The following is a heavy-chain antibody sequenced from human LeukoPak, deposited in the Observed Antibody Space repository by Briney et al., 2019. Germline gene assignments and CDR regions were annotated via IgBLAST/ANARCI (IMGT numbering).Heavy chain of an antibody. V-gene: IGHV4-34*01. CDR1: GGSITAYY. Sequence: PSETLSLTCSVYGGSITAYYWSWIRQPPGKGLEWIGEINHSRGTKYNPSFESRVTILLDASKNEFSLNLNSVTAADTAVYYCAREDYYFDSWGQGTLVTVSS. CDR3: AREDYYFDS. CDR2: INHSRGT. J-gene: IGHJ4*02.